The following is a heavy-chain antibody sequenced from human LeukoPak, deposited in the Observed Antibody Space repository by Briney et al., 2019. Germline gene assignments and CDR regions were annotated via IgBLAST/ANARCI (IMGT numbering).Heavy chain of an antibody. Sequence: KPSETLSLTCTVSGDSISSSSYYWGWIRQPPGKGPEWIGSIFYSGSTFYNPSLKSRVTVSVDTSKNQFSLRLSSVTATDTAVYYCARCFGSGNYRPHAFDSWGQGTMVTVSS. J-gene: IGHJ3*02. CDR1: GDSISSSSYY. CDR3: ARCFGSGNYRPHAFDS. D-gene: IGHD3-10*01. V-gene: IGHV4-39*01. CDR2: IFYSGST.